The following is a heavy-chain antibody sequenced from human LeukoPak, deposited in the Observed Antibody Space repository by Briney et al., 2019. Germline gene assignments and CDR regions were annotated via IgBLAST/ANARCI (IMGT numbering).Heavy chain of an antibody. CDR3: ARVYYDFWSGYYTDYYYGMDV. CDR2: ISAYNGNT. CDR1: GGTFSSYA. D-gene: IGHD3-3*01. J-gene: IGHJ6*02. Sequence: ASVKVSCKASGGTFSSYAISWVRQAPGQGLEWMGWISAYNGNTNYAQKLQGRVTMTTDTSTSTAYMELRSLRSDDTAVYYCARVYYDFWSGYYTDYYYGMDVWGQGTTVTVSS. V-gene: IGHV1-18*01.